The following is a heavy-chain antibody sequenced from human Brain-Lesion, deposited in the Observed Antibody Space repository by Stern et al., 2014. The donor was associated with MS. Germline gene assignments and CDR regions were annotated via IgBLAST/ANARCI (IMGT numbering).Heavy chain of an antibody. CDR1: GFTFSSYG. V-gene: IGHV3-30*18. J-gene: IGHJ6*02. Sequence: VQLVESGGGVVQPGRSLRLSCAASGFTFSSYGMPWVRQAPGKGLEWVAVISYDGSNKYYADSVKGRFTISRDNSKNTLYLQMNSLRAEDTAVYYCAKGALGERIAGRYGMDVWGQGPTVTVSS. CDR2: ISYDGSNK. CDR3: AKGALGERIAGRYGMDV. D-gene: IGHD6-13*01.